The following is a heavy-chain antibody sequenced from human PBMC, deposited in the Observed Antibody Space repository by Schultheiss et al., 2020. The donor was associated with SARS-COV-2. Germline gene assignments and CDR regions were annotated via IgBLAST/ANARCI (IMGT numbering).Heavy chain of an antibody. CDR2: IYPGDSDT. CDR3: ARPGRSDYGMDV. CDR1: GYTFTTYW. Sequence: GGSLRLSCEGSGYTFTTYWIGWVRQMPGKGLEWMGIIYPGDSDTRYSPSFQGQVTISADKSISTAYLQWSSLKASDTAIYYCARPGRSDYGMDVWGQGTTVTVSS. J-gene: IGHJ6*02. V-gene: IGHV5-51*01. D-gene: IGHD3-3*01.